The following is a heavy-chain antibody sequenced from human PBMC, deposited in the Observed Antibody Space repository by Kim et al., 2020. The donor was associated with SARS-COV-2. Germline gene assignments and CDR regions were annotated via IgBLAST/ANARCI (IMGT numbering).Heavy chain of an antibody. V-gene: IGHV3-21*01. Sequence: GGSLRLSCAASGFTFGSYSMNWVRQAPGKGLEWVSYISNSNSYSYYGDSVKGRFTISRDNAKSSLFLQMNSLRAEDTAVYYCAREDWFGEPFDPWGQGTLVTVSS. CDR1: GFTFGSYS. D-gene: IGHD3-10*01. J-gene: IGHJ5*02. CDR2: ISNSNSYS. CDR3: AREDWFGEPFDP.